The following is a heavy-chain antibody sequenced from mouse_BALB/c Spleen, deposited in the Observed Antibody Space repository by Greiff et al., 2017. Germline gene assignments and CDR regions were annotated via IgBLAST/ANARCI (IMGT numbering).Heavy chain of an antibody. CDR2: IYPGNSDT. CDR1: GYSFTSYW. V-gene: IGHV1-5*01. D-gene: IGHD1-1*01. CDR3: TREVEYYYGSSYWFAY. Sequence: VQLKQSGTVLARPGASVKMSCKASGYSFTSYWMHWVKQRPGQGLEWIGAIYPGNSDTSYNQKFKGKAKLTAVTSASTAYMELSSLTNEDSAVYYCTREVEYYYGSSYWFAYWGQGTLVTVSA. J-gene: IGHJ3*01.